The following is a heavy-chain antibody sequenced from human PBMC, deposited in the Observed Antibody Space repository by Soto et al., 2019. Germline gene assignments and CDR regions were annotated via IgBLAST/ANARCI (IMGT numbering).Heavy chain of an antibody. J-gene: IGHJ3*02. D-gene: IGHD1-26*01. V-gene: IGHV3-30*18. CDR3: AKGLLAIVGTTLPRDAFNI. Sequence: LRLSCAASGVSFTTYVMHGVRQAPFKGLEWVAVISHDGSYKYYGDAVKGRFTISRDTSKNAVYLEMNSLRPEDTAVYYCAKGLLAIVGTTLPRDAFNIWGQGTMVTVSS. CDR1: GVSFTTYV. CDR2: ISHDGSYK.